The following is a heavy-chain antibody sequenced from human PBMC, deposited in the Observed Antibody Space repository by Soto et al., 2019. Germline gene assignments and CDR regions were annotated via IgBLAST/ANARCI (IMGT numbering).Heavy chain of an antibody. Sequence: GGSLRLSCAASGFTFSDHYMSWIRQAPGKGLEWVSYISSSGSTIYYADSVKGRFTISRDNAKNSLYLQMNSLRAEDTAVYYCARDGTRPTTQIDYWGQGTLVTVSS. J-gene: IGHJ4*02. V-gene: IGHV3-11*01. CDR2: ISSSGSTI. D-gene: IGHD1-1*01. CDR1: GFTFSDHY. CDR3: ARDGTRPTTQIDY.